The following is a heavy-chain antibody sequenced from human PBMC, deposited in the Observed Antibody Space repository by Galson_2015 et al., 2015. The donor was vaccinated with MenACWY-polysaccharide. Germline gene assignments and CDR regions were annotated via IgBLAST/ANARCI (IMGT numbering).Heavy chain of an antibody. CDR1: GFTFSSYD. CDR3: AIEDPNSHAFCY. Sequence: SLRLSCAASGFTFSSYDMNWVRQAPGKGLEWVSYISRCGSTIYYADSVKGRFTISRDNAKNSLYLQMNSLRAEDTAVYYCAIEDPNSHAFCYWGQGTLVTVSS. J-gene: IGHJ4*02. D-gene: IGHD2/OR15-2a*01. CDR2: ISRCGSTI. V-gene: IGHV3-48*03.